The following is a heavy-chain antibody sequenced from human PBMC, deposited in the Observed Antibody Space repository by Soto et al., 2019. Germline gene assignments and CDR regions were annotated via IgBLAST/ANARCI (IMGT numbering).Heavy chain of an antibody. J-gene: IGHJ4*02. CDR2: ISYDGSNK. V-gene: IGHV3-30-3*01. CDR1: GFTFSSYA. Sequence: PGGSLRLSCAASGFTFSSYAMHWVRQAPGKGLEWVAVISYDGSNKYYADSVKGRFTISRDNSKNTLYLQMNSLRAEDTAVYYCAILDSYYYDRRGPSDYWGQGTLVNVSS. CDR3: AILDSYYYDRRGPSDY. D-gene: IGHD3-22*01.